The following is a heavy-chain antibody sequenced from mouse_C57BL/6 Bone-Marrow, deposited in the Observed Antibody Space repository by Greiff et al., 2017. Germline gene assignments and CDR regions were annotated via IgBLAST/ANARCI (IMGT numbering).Heavy chain of an antibody. J-gene: IGHJ1*03. CDR3: ARPYYSNYWYFDV. CDR2: IYPGSGST. V-gene: IGHV1-55*01. D-gene: IGHD2-5*01. Sequence: QVQLQQPGAELVKPGASVKMSCKASCFTFTSYWITWVKQRPGQGLEWIGDIYPGSGSTNYNEKFKSKATLTVDTSSSTAYMQLSSLTSEDSAVYYCARPYYSNYWYFDVWGTGTTVTVSS. CDR1: CFTFTSYW.